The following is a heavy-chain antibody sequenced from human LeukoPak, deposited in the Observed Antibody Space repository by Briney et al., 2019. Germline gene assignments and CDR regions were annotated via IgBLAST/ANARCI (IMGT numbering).Heavy chain of an antibody. V-gene: IGHV1-69*01. D-gene: IGHD2-2*03. J-gene: IGHJ3*02. CDR3: ARMDSKSEDDAFDI. CDR1: GGTFSSYA. CDR2: IIPIFGTA. Sequence: ASVKVSCKASGGTFSSYAISWVRQAPGRGLEWMGGIIPIFGTANYAQKFQGRVTITADESTSTAYMELSSLRSEDTAVYYCARMDSKSEDDAFDIWGQGTMVTVSS.